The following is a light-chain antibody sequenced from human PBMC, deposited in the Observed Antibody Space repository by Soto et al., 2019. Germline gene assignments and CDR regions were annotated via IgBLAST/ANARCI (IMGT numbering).Light chain of an antibody. CDR3: QQYDSLPRT. V-gene: IGKV1-33*01. CDR1: QDISVY. Sequence: DIQMTQSPGSLSASVGDRVTITCQASQDISVYLNWYQQKPGKAPKLLIYDASNLGTGVPSRFSGSGSGTVFTFTITSLQPEDLATYSCQQYDSLPRTFGQGTKLEI. CDR2: DAS. J-gene: IGKJ2*01.